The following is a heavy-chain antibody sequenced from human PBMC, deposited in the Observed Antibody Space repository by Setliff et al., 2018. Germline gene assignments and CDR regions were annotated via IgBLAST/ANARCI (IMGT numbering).Heavy chain of an antibody. D-gene: IGHD1-26*01. CDR3: ARGDGYSGSYYHFYY. V-gene: IGHV1-18*01. Sequence: ASVKVSCKASGYTFTSYGISWVRKAPGQGLEWMGWISAYTGNTNYAQKLQGRVTITRDTSASTAYMELSSLTSEDTAIDYCARGDGYSGSYYHFYYWGQGTLVTVSS. CDR2: ISAYTGNT. CDR1: GYTFTSYG. J-gene: IGHJ4*02.